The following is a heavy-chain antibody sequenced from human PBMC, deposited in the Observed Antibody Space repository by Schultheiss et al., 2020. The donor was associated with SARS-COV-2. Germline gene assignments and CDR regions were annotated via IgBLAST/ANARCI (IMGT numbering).Heavy chain of an antibody. CDR2: LSGSGGST. V-gene: IGHV3-23*01. CDR3: ARVYSVVAATADAFDI. Sequence: GGSLRLSCAASGFTFTSYAMTWVRQAPGKGLEWVSGLSGSGGSTYYADSVKGRFTISRDNAKNSLYLQMNSLRAEDTAVYYCARVYSVVAATADAFDIWGQGTMVTVSS. CDR1: GFTFTSYA. D-gene: IGHD2-15*01. J-gene: IGHJ3*02.